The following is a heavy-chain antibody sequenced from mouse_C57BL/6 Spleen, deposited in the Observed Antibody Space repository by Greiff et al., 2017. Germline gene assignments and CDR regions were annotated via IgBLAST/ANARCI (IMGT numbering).Heavy chain of an antibody. Sequence: VQLVESGAELVKPGASVKMSCKASGYTFTTYPIEWMKQNHGKSLEWIGNFHPYNDDTKYNEKFKGKATLTVEKSSSTVYLELSRLTSDDSAVYYCARGNYYGSSLWYFDVWGTGTTVTVSS. CDR2: FHPYNDDT. V-gene: IGHV1-47*01. CDR3: ARGNYYGSSLWYFDV. J-gene: IGHJ1*03. D-gene: IGHD1-1*01. CDR1: GYTFTTYP.